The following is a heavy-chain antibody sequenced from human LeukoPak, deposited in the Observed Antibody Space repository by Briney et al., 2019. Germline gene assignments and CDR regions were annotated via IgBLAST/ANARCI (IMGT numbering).Heavy chain of an antibody. CDR1: GYTFTSYD. Sequence: ASVKVSCKASGYTFTSYDINWVRQATGQELEWMGWMNPNSGNTGYAQKFQGRVTMTRNTSISTAYMELSSLRSEDTAVYYCARDRHCSGGSCYEDWGQGTLVTVSS. CDR2: MNPNSGNT. V-gene: IGHV1-8*01. D-gene: IGHD2-15*01. CDR3: ARDRHCSGGSCYED. J-gene: IGHJ4*02.